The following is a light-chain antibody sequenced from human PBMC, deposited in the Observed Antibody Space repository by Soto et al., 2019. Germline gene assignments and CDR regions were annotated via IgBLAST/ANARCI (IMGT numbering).Light chain of an antibody. J-gene: IGKJ4*01. CDR2: DAS. V-gene: IGKV3-15*01. CDR3: QQFHNWPLS. CDR1: QSISSN. Sequence: EIGMTQSPATLSVSPGERATLSCRASQSISSNLAWYQQKPGQAPRLLIDDASTRAAGIPARFNGGGSGTEFTLTISSLQSEDFALYYCQQFHNWPLSFGGGTKVDIK.